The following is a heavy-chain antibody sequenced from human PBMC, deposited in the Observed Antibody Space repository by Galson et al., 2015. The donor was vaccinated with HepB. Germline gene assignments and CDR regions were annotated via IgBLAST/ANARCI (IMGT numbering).Heavy chain of an antibody. D-gene: IGHD3-22*01. CDR3: ARDNRGFPLVIGRRHDAFDV. Sequence: SLRLSCAASGFTFSHYNINWVRQAPGKGLEWVSSISSGATYVNYADSVMGRFTISRDNARNSLYLQMNSLRAEDTAVYYCARDNRGFPLVIGRRHDAFDVWGQGTVVTVSS. V-gene: IGHV3-21*01. J-gene: IGHJ3*01. CDR2: ISSGATYV. CDR1: GFTFSHYN.